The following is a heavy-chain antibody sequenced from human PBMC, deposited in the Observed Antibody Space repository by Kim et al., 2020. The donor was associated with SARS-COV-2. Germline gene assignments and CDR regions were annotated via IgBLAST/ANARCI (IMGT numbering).Heavy chain of an antibody. CDR3: ARRYYYYYSMDV. Sequence: YNPSLKSQVTISVDTSKNQVSLKLSSVTAADTAVYYCARRYYYYYSMDVWGQGTTVTVSS. V-gene: IGHV4-59*08. J-gene: IGHJ6*02.